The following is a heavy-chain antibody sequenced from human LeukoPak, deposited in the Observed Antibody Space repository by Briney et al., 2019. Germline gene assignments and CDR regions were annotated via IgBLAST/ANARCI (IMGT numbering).Heavy chain of an antibody. Sequence: PGGSLRLSCVASGFIFSTYGMSWARRAPEKGLEWVSTITAGGGSTYYADSVKGRFAISRDNSKNTLYLQMNSLRAEDTAIYYCVKGRYCGGTSCSYFDCWGQGTLVTFSS. V-gene: IGHV3-23*01. D-gene: IGHD2-2*01. CDR1: GFIFSTYG. CDR3: VKGRYCGGTSCSYFDC. J-gene: IGHJ4*02. CDR2: ITAGGGST.